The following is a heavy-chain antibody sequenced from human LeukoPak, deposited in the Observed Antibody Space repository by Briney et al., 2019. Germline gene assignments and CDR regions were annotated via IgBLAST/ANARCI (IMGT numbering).Heavy chain of an antibody. J-gene: IGHJ3*02. CDR3: ASGIAVAAQRGAFDI. CDR2: INHSGST. Sequence: SETLSLTCAVYGGSFSGYYWSWIRQPPGKGLEWIGEINHSGSTNYNPSLKSRVTISVDTSKNQFSLKLSSVTAADTAVYYCASGIAVAAQRGAFDIWGQGTMVTVSS. CDR1: GGSFSGYY. V-gene: IGHV4-34*01. D-gene: IGHD6-19*01.